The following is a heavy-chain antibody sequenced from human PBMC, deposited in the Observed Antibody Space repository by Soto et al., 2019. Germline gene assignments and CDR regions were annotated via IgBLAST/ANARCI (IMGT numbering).Heavy chain of an antibody. CDR2: LNIAGTI. Sequence: SETLSLTCSVSGASISSFNWNWVRQPAGKGPEWVGRLNIAGTINYNPSLKSRITMSMDTSKNQISLHLRSVTAADTAIYYCARDRGEYTSSWFWYFSHWGHGTLGTVSP. CDR1: GASISSFN. CDR3: ARDRGEYTSSWFWYFSH. V-gene: IGHV4-4*07. J-gene: IGHJ2*01. D-gene: IGHD6-13*01.